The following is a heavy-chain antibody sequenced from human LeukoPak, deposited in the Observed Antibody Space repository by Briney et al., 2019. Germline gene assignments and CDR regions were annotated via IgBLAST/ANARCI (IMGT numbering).Heavy chain of an antibody. CDR1: GGSFSGYY. J-gene: IGHJ4*02. D-gene: IGHD5-18*01. V-gene: IGHV4-34*01. CDR3: ARGKYNRGYSYGSFDY. Sequence: SETLSLTCAVYGGSFSGYYWSWIRQPPGKGLEWIGEINHSGSTNYNPSLKSRVTISVDTSKNQFSLKLSSVTAADTAVYHCARGKYNRGYSYGSFDYWGQGTLVTVSS. CDR2: INHSGST.